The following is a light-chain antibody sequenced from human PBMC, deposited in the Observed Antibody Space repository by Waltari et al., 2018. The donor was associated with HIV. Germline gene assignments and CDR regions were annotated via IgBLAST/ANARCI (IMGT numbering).Light chain of an antibody. CDR1: SSDIGGYNY. CDR3: CSYAGSSWV. J-gene: IGLJ3*02. CDR2: DGS. Sequence: QSALTQPRSVSGSPGQSVTISCTGTSSDIGGYNYVSWYQQYPGKAPKLMIYDGSERPSGVPDRFSGSKSGNTASLTISGLQAEDETDYYCCSYAGSSWVFGGGTKLTVL. V-gene: IGLV2-11*01.